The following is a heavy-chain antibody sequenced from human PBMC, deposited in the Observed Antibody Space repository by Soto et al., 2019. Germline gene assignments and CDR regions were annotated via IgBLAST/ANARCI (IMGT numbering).Heavy chain of an antibody. CDR1: GFTFSSYG. Sequence: GGSLRLSCAASGFTFSSYGMHWVRQAPGKGLEWVAVISYDGSNKYYADSVKGRFTISRDNSKNTLYLQMNSLRAEDTAVYYCAKGGYDFWSGKKMWYWFDPWGQGTLVTVSS. CDR2: ISYDGSNK. J-gene: IGHJ5*02. V-gene: IGHV3-30*18. D-gene: IGHD3-3*01. CDR3: AKGGYDFWSGKKMWYWFDP.